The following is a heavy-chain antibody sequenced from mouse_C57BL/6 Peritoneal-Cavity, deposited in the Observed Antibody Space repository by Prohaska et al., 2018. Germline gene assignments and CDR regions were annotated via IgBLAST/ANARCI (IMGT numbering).Heavy chain of an antibody. D-gene: IGHD1-1*01. CDR1: GYTFTSYW. V-gene: IGHV1-64*01. J-gene: IGHJ3*01. Sequence: GSELVKPGASVKLSCKASGYTFTSYWMHWVKQRPGQGLEWIGMIHPNSGSTNYNEKFKSKATLTVDKSSSTAYMQLSSLTSEDSAFYYCARGSYAWFAYWGQGTLVTVSA. CDR2: IHPNSGST. CDR3: ARGSYAWFAY.